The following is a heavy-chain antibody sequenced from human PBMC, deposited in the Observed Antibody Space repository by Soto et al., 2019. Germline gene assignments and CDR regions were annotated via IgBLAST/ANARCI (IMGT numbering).Heavy chain of an antibody. CDR2: INPNSGGR. V-gene: IGHV1-2*02. CDR1: GYTFTGYY. CDR3: ARTLGSIHAGDY. J-gene: IGHJ4*02. D-gene: IGHD1-26*01. Sequence: QVQLVQSGAEVKKPGASVKVSCKASGYTFTGYYMHWVRQAPGQGLEWMGWINPNSGGRNYARKFQGRVTMTRDTSISTAYMELSRLRSDDTAVYYCARTLGSIHAGDYWGQGTLVTVSS.